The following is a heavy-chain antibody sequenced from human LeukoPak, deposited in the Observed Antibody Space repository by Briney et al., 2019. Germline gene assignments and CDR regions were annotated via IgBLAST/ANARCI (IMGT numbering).Heavy chain of an antibody. D-gene: IGHD3-22*01. Sequence: PSETLSLTCTVTGGSINSYYWSWIRPPPGKGLAWIGYIYYSGNTNYNPSLKSRVSISIDTSKNQLSLQLSSVTAADTAVYYCARDRDSSGLRDFDLWGRGTLVTVSA. CDR1: GGSINSYY. V-gene: IGHV4-59*01. CDR3: ARDRDSSGLRDFDL. CDR2: IYYSGNT. J-gene: IGHJ2*01.